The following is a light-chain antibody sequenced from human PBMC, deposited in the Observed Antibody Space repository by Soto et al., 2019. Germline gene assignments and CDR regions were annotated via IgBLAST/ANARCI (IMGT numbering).Light chain of an antibody. Sequence: QSALTQPASVSGSPGQSITNSCTGTISDVGGYNTVSWYQQHPGKVPKLMIHDVSDRPSWVSDRFSGSKSGNTASLTISGLQAEDEADYYCSSYTTSISYVFGSGTKLTVL. J-gene: IGLJ1*01. CDR1: ISDVGGYNT. CDR2: DVS. V-gene: IGLV2-14*01. CDR3: SSYTTSISYV.